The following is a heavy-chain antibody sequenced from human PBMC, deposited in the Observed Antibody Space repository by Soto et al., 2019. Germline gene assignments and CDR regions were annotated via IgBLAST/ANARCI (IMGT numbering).Heavy chain of an antibody. V-gene: IGHV4-34*01. CDR2: INHSGST. Sequence: PSETLSLTCAVYGGSFSGYYWSWIRQPPGKVLEWIGEINHSGSTNYNPSLKSRVTISVDTSKNQFSLKLSSVTAADTAVYYCASLSMVRGVITNYYSGMDVWGQGTTVNVSS. CDR1: GGSFSGYY. CDR3: ASLSMVRGVITNYYSGMDV. J-gene: IGHJ6*02. D-gene: IGHD3-10*01.